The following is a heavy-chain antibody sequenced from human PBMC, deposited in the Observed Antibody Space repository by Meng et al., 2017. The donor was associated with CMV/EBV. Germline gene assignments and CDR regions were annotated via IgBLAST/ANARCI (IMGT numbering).Heavy chain of an antibody. CDR3: AKSWEGCSSTSCYTTEYDY. J-gene: IGHJ4*02. CDR1: GFTFSSYA. Sequence: GGSLRLSCAASGFTFSSYAMSWVRQAPGKGLEWVSAISGSGGSTYYADSVKGRFTISRDNSKNTLYLQMNSLRAEDTAVYYCAKSWEGCSSTSCYTTEYDYWGQGTLVTVSS. CDR2: ISGSGGST. V-gene: IGHV3-23*01. D-gene: IGHD2-2*02.